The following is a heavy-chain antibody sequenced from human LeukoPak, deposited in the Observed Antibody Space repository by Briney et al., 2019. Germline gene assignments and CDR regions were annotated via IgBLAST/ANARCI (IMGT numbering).Heavy chain of an antibody. Sequence: SETLSLTCTVSGGSISGGYWNWIRQPPGRGLEWIGYVYTSGSTNYNPSLKSRVTISVDTSKSQFALKLSSVTAADTAVYYCAKSYFDYSTYYSYYFNLWGQGALVTVSS. CDR3: AKSYFDYSTYYSYYFNL. J-gene: IGHJ4*02. CDR2: VYTSGST. CDR1: GGSISGGY. D-gene: IGHD4-11*01. V-gene: IGHV4-4*09.